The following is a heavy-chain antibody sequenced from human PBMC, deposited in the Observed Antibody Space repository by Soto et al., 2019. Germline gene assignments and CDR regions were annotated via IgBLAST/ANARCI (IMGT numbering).Heavy chain of an antibody. CDR3: ARGPTKDCSSTSCPDNWFDP. J-gene: IGHJ5*02. Sequence: QVQLQQWGAGLLKPSETLSLTCAVYGGSFSGYYWSWIRQPPGKGLEWIGEINHSGSTNYNPSLKSRVTISVDTPKNQFSLKLSSVTAADTAVYYCARGPTKDCSSTSCPDNWFDPWGQGTLVTVSS. CDR2: INHSGST. V-gene: IGHV4-34*01. D-gene: IGHD2-2*01. CDR1: GGSFSGYY.